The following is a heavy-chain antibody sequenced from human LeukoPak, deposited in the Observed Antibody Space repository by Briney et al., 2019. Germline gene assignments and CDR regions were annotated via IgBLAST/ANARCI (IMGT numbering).Heavy chain of an antibody. D-gene: IGHD3-10*01. CDR2: IYYSGST. J-gene: IGHJ4*02. CDR3: ARAPLLLWFGELLDYFDY. V-gene: IGHV4-39*01. Sequence: PSETLSLTCTVSGGSIGSSSYYWGWIRQPPGKGLEWIGSIYYSGSTYYNPSLKSRVTISVDTSKNQFSLKLSSVTAADTAVYYCARAPLLLWFGELLDYFDYWGQGTLVTVSS. CDR1: GGSIGSSSYY.